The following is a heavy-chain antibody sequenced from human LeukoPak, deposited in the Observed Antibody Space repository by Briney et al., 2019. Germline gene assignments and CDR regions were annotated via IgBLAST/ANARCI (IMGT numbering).Heavy chain of an antibody. V-gene: IGHV1-2*02. J-gene: IGHJ4*02. Sequence: ASVKVSCKASGYTFTAYFIHWVRQAPGQGLEWIGWINPNSGGTNSAQRFQGRVTMTRDTSVNTAYLELSRLRSDDTAVYYCARKPGGDYGGYLDYWGRGTLVTISS. D-gene: IGHD4-23*01. CDR1: GYTFTAYF. CDR3: ARKPGGDYGGYLDY. CDR2: INPNSGGT.